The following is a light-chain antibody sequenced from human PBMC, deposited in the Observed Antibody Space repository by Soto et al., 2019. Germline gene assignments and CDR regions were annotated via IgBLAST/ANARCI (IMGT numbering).Light chain of an antibody. J-gene: IGLJ2*01. CDR2: DNN. V-gene: IGLV1-40*01. CDR1: SSNIGAGYD. CDR3: QSYDSSLHLV. Sequence: QSVLIQPPSVSGAPGQRVTISCTGSSSNIGAGYDVHWYQQLPGTTPKLLIYDNNNRPSGVPNRFSGSKSGTSASLAITGLQVEDEADYYCQSYDSSLHLVFGGGTKLTVL.